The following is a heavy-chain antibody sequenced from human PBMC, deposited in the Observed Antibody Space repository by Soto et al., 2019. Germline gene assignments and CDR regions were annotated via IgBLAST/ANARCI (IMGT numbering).Heavy chain of an antibody. CDR2: ITNNGGIT. D-gene: IGHD6-19*01. CDR3: AQAHTRVWSSYYYYGLDV. CDR1: GFTFSNYA. J-gene: IGHJ6*02. V-gene: IGHV3-23*01. Sequence: EVQLLESGGDLAQPGGSLRLSCAASGFTFSNYAMSWVRQAPGKGLEWVSGITNNGGITHYADSVKGRFTISRDNSKSSLYLQINNLSAEDTAVYYCAQAHTRVWSSYYYYGLDVWGQGTPVTVSS.